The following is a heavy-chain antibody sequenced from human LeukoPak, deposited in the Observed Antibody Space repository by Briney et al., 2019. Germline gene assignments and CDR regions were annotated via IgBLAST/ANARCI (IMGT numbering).Heavy chain of an antibody. Sequence: ASVKVSCKASGYTFTGYDMHWVRQAPGQGLEWMGWINPNSGGTNYAQKFQSRVTMTRDTSISTAYMELSSLTSDDTAVYFCARDHGLPAHYYYYYMEVWGEGTTVTVSS. CDR1: GYTFTGYD. CDR2: INPNSGGT. CDR3: ARDHGLPAHYYYYYMEV. J-gene: IGHJ6*03. V-gene: IGHV1-2*02. D-gene: IGHD3/OR15-3a*01.